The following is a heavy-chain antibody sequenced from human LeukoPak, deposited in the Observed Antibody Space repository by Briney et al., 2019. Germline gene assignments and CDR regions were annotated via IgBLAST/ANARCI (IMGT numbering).Heavy chain of an antibody. CDR2: ISSSSSYI. CDR3: ARGLWSHFDY. Sequence: PGGSLRLSCAASGFTFSSYSMNWVRQAPGKGLEWVSSISSSSSYIYYADSVKGQFTISRDNAKNSLYLQMNSLRAEDTAVYYCARGLWSHFDYWGQGTLVTVSS. V-gene: IGHV3-21*01. CDR1: GFTFSSYS. D-gene: IGHD3-10*01. J-gene: IGHJ4*02.